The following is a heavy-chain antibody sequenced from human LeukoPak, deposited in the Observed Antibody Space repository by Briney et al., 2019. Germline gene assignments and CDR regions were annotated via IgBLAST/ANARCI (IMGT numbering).Heavy chain of an antibody. CDR1: GFTFSSYA. V-gene: IGHV3-23*01. Sequence: GGSLRLSCAASGFTFSSYAMSWVRQAPGKGLEWVSAISGSGGSTYYADSVKGRFTISRDNSKNTLYLQMNSLRAEDTAVYYCAKVFRFPTMVRAYFDYWGQGTLVTVSS. J-gene: IGHJ4*02. CDR2: ISGSGGST. D-gene: IGHD3-10*01. CDR3: AKVFRFPTMVRAYFDY.